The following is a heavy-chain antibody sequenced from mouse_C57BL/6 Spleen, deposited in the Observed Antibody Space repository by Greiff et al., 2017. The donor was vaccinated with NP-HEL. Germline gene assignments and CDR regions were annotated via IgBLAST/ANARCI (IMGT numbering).Heavy chain of an antibody. Sequence: VQLQQPGAELVMPGASVKLSCKASGYTFTSYWMHWVKQRPGQGLEWIGEIDPSDSYTNYNQKFKGKSTLTVDKSSSTAYMQLSSLTSEDSAVYYCAGGTPLDYWGQGTTLTVSS. D-gene: IGHD3-3*01. J-gene: IGHJ2*01. CDR2: IDPSDSYT. CDR3: AGGTPLDY. CDR1: GYTFTSYW. V-gene: IGHV1-69*01.